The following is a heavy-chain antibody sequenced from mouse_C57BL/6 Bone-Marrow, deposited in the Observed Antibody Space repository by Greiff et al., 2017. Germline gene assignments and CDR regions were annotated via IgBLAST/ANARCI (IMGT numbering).Heavy chain of an antibody. CDR2: IRSKSNNYET. D-gene: IGHD1-1*01. Sequence: EVMLVESGGGLVQPKGSLKLSCAASGFSFNTYAMNWVRLAPGKGLEWVARIRSKSNNYETYYADSVKDRFTISRDDSESMLYLQMNNLKTAVTAMYCCVSDYYGSSYESLDYWGQGTSVTVSS. CDR1: GFSFNTYA. CDR3: VSDYYGSSYESLDY. V-gene: IGHV10-1*01. J-gene: IGHJ4*01.